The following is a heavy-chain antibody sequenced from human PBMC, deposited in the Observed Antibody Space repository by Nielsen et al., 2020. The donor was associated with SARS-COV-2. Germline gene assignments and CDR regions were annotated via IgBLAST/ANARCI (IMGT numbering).Heavy chain of an antibody. Sequence: WVGQAPGQGLEWMGGIIPIFGTANYAQKFQGRVTITADESTSTAYMELSSLRSEDTAVYYCATDSTVRPFDYWGQGTPVTVSS. CDR3: ATDSTVRPFDY. V-gene: IGHV1-69*01. D-gene: IGHD4-11*01. CDR2: IIPIFGTA. J-gene: IGHJ4*02.